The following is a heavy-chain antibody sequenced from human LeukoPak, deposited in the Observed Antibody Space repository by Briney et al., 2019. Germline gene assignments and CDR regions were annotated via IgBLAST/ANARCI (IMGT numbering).Heavy chain of an antibody. CDR3: AKGRNQWELLPEFDY. Sequence: GGSLRLSCAASGFTFSSYAMSWVRQAPGKGLEWVSAISGSGGSTYYADSVKGRFTISRDNSKNTLYLQMNSLRVEDTAVYYCAKGRNQWELLPEFDYWGQGTLVTVSS. D-gene: IGHD1-26*01. CDR2: ISGSGGST. J-gene: IGHJ4*02. V-gene: IGHV3-23*01. CDR1: GFTFSSYA.